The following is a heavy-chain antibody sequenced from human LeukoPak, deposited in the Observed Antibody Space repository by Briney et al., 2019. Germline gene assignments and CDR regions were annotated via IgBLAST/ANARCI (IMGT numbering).Heavy chain of an antibody. CDR2: INPNSGGT. J-gene: IGHJ4*02. CDR3: ARDTSSGWYGEDY. Sequence: ASVKVSCKASGYTFTGYYMHWVRQAPGQGLEWMGWINPNSGGTNYAQKFQGRVTMTRNTSISTAYMELSRLRSDDTAVYYCARDTSSGWYGEDYWGQGTLVTVSS. V-gene: IGHV1-2*02. CDR1: GYTFTGYY. D-gene: IGHD6-19*01.